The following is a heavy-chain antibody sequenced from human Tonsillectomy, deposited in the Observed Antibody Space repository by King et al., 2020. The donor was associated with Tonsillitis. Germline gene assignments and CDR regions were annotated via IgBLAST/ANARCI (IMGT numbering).Heavy chain of an antibody. CDR1: GGSISSSSYY. CDR2: ISYSGSP. CDR3: ARGITLLRGRIITTARWYFDV. J-gene: IGHJ2*01. D-gene: IGHD3-10*01. Sequence: QMQLQESGPGLVKPSETLSLTCIVSGGSISSSSYYWGWIRQPPGKGLEWIGSISYSGSPYYNPSLKSRVSISVDTSKKQFSLKLSSVTAADTAVYYCARGITLLRGRIITTARWYFDVWGRGTLVTVSS. V-gene: IGHV4-39*07.